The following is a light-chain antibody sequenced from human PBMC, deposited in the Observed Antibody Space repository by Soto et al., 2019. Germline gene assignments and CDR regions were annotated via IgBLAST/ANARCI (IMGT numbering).Light chain of an antibody. CDR2: DAA. Sequence: DIQMTQSPYSLSAAVGDRVTITCRASQNINIYLNWYQQKPGKAPKLLIFDAASLQSGVPSRFSGSGSRTDFTLTITSLQPEDFATYYCQQTSSAPFTFGPGTKVDIK. J-gene: IGKJ3*01. CDR3: QQTSSAPFT. CDR1: QNINIY. V-gene: IGKV1-39*01.